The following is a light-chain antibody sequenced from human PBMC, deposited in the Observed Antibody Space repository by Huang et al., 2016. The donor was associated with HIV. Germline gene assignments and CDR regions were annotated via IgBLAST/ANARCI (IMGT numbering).Light chain of an antibody. V-gene: IGKV3-15*01. Sequence: EIEMTQSPATLSVSPGERATLSCRPSHSVDSDLAWYQQKPGQAPRLRCYDASTRATCISAKFNGTGSGTEFSLSITNLQSEDFAVYYCQQYNDWPPLTFGGGTKVEI. CDR3: QQYNDWPPLT. J-gene: IGKJ4*01. CDR2: DAS. CDR1: HSVDSD.